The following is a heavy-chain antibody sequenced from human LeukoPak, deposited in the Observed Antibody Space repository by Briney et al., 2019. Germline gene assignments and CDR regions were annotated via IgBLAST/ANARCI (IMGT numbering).Heavy chain of an antibody. Sequence: GESLKISCKGSGYSFTSYWIAWVRQMPGKGPEWMGIIYPGDSDTRYSPSFQGQVTISADKSISTAYLQWSSLKASDTAMYYCARRYSGWRYYFDYWGQGTLVTVSS. V-gene: IGHV5-51*01. CDR1: GYSFTSYW. CDR2: IYPGDSDT. CDR3: ARRYSGWRYYFDY. J-gene: IGHJ4*02. D-gene: IGHD6-19*01.